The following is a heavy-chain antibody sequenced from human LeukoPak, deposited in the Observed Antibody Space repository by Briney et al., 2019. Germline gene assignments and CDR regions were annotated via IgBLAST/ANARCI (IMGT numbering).Heavy chain of an antibody. CDR1: GGTFSSYA. V-gene: IGHV1-69*05. J-gene: IGHJ1*01. Sequence: ASVRVSCKASGGTFSSYAISWVRQAPGQGPEWMGRIIPIFGTANYAQKFQGRVTITTDESTSTAYMELSSLRSEDTAVYYCARDCSGGSCPTVEYFQHWGQGTLVTVSS. CDR3: ARDCSGGSCPTVEYFQH. CDR2: IIPIFGTA. D-gene: IGHD2-15*01.